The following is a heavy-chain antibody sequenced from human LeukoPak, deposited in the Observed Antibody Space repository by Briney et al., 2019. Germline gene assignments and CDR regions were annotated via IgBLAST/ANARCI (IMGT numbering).Heavy chain of an antibody. CDR2: ISGSGGST. D-gene: IGHD3-10*01. CDR3: AKDRGWFGGSLANFDS. V-gene: IGHV3-23*01. J-gene: IGHJ4*02. Sequence: GGSLRLSCAASGFTFSSYAMSWVRQAPGKGLEWVSAISGSGGSTYYADSVKGRFSISRDNSKNTLYVQMNSLRAEDTAVYYCAKDRGWFGGSLANFDSWGQGTLVTVSS. CDR1: GFTFSSYA.